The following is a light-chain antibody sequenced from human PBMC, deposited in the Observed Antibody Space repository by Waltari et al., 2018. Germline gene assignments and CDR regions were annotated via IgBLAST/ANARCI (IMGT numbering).Light chain of an antibody. Sequence: ETVMTQSPATLSVSPGESATLSCRATESVGTNLAWYLQKPGQPPRLLIYHASARATGVPNRFSGSGSGTAFTLTISSLQSEDFALYFCQQYNNWPPLTFGGGTKVEMK. J-gene: IGKJ4*01. CDR2: HAS. CDR1: ESVGTN. V-gene: IGKV3-15*01. CDR3: QQYNNWPPLT.